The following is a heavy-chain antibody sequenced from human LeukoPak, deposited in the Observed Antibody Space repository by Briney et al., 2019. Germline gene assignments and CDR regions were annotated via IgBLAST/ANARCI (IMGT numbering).Heavy chain of an antibody. D-gene: IGHD3-16*01. CDR1: GDSVSSKSTA. CDR2: TYYRSQWYT. CDR3: ARVEARGTFDY. V-gene: IGHV6-1*01. J-gene: IGHJ4*02. Sequence: SQTLSLTCAISGDSVSSKSTAWKWIRQSPSGGLEWLGRTYYRSQWYTGYAVSVKGRITINPDTSKNQSSLQLNSVTPEDTAVYYCARVEARGTFDYWGQGTLVTVSS.